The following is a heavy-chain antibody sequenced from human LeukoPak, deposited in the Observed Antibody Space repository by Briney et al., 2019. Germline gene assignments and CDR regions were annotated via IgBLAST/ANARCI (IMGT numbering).Heavy chain of an antibody. V-gene: IGHV3-7*01. D-gene: IGHD3-10*01. J-gene: IGHJ4*02. CDR3: ARSGSDFDY. Sequence: GGSLRLSCAASGFSFRTYWMRWVRQAPGKGLEWVANIKEDGSEKNYVDSVKGRFTISRDNAKNSLYLQMNSLRAEDTAVYYCARSGSDFDYWGQGTLVTVSS. CDR1: GFSFRTYW. CDR2: IKEDGSEK.